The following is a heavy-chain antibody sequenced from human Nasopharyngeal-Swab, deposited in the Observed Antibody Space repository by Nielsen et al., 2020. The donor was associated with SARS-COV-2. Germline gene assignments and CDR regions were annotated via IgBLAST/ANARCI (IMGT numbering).Heavy chain of an antibody. CDR3: ARDQGGVGAFDI. CDR1: GGSFSGYY. Sequence: SETLSLTCAVYGGSFSGYYWSWIRQPPGKGLEWIGEINHSGSTNYNPSLKSRVTISVDKSKNQFSLKLSSVTAADTAVYYCARDQGGVGAFDIWGQGTMVTVSS. V-gene: IGHV4-34*01. J-gene: IGHJ3*02. CDR2: INHSGST. D-gene: IGHD1-26*01.